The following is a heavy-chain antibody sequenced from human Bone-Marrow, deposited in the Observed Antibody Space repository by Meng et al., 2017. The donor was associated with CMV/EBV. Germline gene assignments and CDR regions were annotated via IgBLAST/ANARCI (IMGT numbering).Heavy chain of an antibody. CDR2: IIPIFGTA. V-gene: IGHV1-69*05. CDR1: GGTFSSYA. D-gene: IGHD2-2*01. Sequence: SVKVSCKASGGTFSSYAISWVRQAPGQGLEWMGGIIPIFGTANYAQKFQGRVMITTDESTSTAYMELSSLRSEDTAVYYCASQVGPAATLDYWGQGTLVTVSS. CDR3: ASQVGPAATLDY. J-gene: IGHJ4*02.